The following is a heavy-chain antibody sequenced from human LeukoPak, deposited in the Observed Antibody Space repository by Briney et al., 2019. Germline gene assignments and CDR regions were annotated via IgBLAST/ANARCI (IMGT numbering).Heavy chain of an antibody. CDR2: IIPIFGTA. CDR3: ASYYYDSSGYPYFDY. Sequence: SVKVSCKASGGTFSSYAISWVRQAPGQGLEWMGGIIPIFGTANYAQKFQGRVTITADESTSTAYMEPSSLRSEDTAVYYCASYYYDSSGYPYFDYWGQGTLVTVSS. CDR1: GGTFSSYA. D-gene: IGHD3-22*01. V-gene: IGHV1-69*13. J-gene: IGHJ4*02.